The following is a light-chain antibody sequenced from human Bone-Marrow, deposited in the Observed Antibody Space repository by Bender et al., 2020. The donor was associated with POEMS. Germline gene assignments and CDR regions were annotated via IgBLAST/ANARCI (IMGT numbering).Light chain of an antibody. V-gene: IGLV3-27*01. CDR2: KGT. CDR1: LLAEEY. Sequence: SYELTQPSSVSVSPGQTATVTCSGDLLAEEYARWFQQKAGQAPVLLIYKGTQRPSKIPERFSGSASGTTATLTISGARVEDEADYYCAAWDDTLSGVLFGGGTKLTVL. J-gene: IGLJ2*01. CDR3: AAWDDTLSGVL.